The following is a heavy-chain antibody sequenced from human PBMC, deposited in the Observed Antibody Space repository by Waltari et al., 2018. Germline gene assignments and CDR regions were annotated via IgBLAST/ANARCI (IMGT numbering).Heavy chain of an antibody. CDR3: ARGHFGGNWFDP. V-gene: IGHV4-30-2*01. D-gene: IGHD3-10*01. Sequence: QLQLQESGSGLVKPSQTLSLTCAVSGGSISSGGYSWSWIRQPPGKGLEWIGYIYHSVSPYYTPSLKSRVTISVDRSKNQFSLNLTSVTAADTAVYYCARGHFGGNWFDPWGQGTLVTVSS. CDR1: GGSISSGGYS. CDR2: IYHSVSP. J-gene: IGHJ5*02.